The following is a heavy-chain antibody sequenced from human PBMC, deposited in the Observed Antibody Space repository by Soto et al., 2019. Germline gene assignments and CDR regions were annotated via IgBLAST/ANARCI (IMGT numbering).Heavy chain of an antibody. Sequence: LAISCKGSGYSFTSYWIGWVRQMPGKCLEWMGIIYPGGSDIRYSPSFQGQVTISADKSISTAYLQWSSLKASDTAMYYCARGGGDIVVVPAAVVQLWLPAFDYWGQGTLVTVSS. CDR2: IYPGGSDI. V-gene: IGHV5-51*01. J-gene: IGHJ4*02. CDR1: GYSFTSYW. CDR3: ARGGGDIVVVPAAVVQLWLPAFDY. D-gene: IGHD2-2*01.